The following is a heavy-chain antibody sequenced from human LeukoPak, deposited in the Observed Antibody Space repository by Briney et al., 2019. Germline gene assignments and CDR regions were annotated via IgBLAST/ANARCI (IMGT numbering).Heavy chain of an antibody. J-gene: IGHJ4*02. V-gene: IGHV1-18*04. CDR3: ARGFYYGSGSYLDFDY. CDR1: GYTFTSYG. D-gene: IGHD3-10*01. Sequence: ASVKVSCRASGYTFTSYGISWVRQAPGQGLEWMGWISAYNGNTNYAQKLQGRVAMTTDTSTSTAYMELRSLRSDDTAVYYCARGFYYGSGSYLDFDYWGQGTLVTVSS. CDR2: ISAYNGNT.